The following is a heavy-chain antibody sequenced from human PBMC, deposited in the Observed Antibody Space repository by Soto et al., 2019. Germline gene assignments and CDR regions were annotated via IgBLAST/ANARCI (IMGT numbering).Heavy chain of an antibody. Sequence: DVQLVESGGGLVQPDRPLRLSCEASGFNFENYAMHWVRQVPGKGLEWVSAISWNSGQLDYADSVRGRFTISRDNGKNSLYLEMNSLRPDDTALYFCAKDKSTGEYSYYRYMDVWGRGTTVIVSS. J-gene: IGHJ6*03. V-gene: IGHV3-9*01. CDR1: GFNFENYA. D-gene: IGHD4-17*01. CDR3: AKDKSTGEYSYYRYMDV. CDR2: ISWNSGQL.